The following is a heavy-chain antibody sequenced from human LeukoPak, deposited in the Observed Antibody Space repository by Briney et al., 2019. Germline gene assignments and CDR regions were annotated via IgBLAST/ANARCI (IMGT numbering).Heavy chain of an antibody. J-gene: IGHJ6*03. CDR3: ARHLIRRDYSSGWSQSRYCYYYMDV. D-gene: IGHD6-19*01. CDR1: GGSISSSSYY. Sequence: ASETLSLTCTVSGGSISSSSYYWGWIRHPPGKGLEWIGNIYYTGSTYYNPSLKSRVTISVDTSKNQFSLKLSSVTAADTAVYYCARHLIRRDYSSGWSQSRYCYYYMDVWGKGTTVTISS. CDR2: IYYTGST. V-gene: IGHV4-39*01.